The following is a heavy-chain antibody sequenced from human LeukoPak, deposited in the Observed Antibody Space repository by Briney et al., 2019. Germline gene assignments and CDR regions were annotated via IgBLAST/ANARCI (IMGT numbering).Heavy chain of an antibody. Sequence: SETLSLACTVSGDSIISGNYYWNWIRQPAGKGLEWIGRISTRGSTHFNPSLKSRVTISVDTSKNQFSLKLSAVTAADTAVYYCARDFPFWSNYLEYYYYMDVWGKGTTVTVSS. D-gene: IGHD3-3*01. CDR1: GDSIISGNYY. J-gene: IGHJ6*03. V-gene: IGHV4-61*02. CDR2: ISTRGST. CDR3: ARDFPFWSNYLEYYYYMDV.